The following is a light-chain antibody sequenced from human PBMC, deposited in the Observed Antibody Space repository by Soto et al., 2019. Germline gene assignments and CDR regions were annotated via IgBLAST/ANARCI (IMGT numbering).Light chain of an antibody. CDR2: EVS. CDR3: SSYTSSSTLV. Sequence: SVLTQPASVSGSPGQSITISCTGTSSDVAGYNYVSWYQQHPGKAPKLMIYEVSNRPSGVSNRFSGSKSGNTASLTISGLQAADEADYYCSSYTSSSTLVFGTGTKVTVL. J-gene: IGLJ1*01. CDR1: SSDVAGYNY. V-gene: IGLV2-14*01.